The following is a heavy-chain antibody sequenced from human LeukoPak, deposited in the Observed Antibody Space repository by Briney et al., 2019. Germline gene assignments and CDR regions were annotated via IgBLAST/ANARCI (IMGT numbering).Heavy chain of an antibody. CDR1: GFTFDDYT. CDR3: ARGRGYSGYDDGGTYYGMDV. CDR2: ISWDDGST. D-gene: IGHD5-12*01. Sequence: GGSLRLSCAASGFTFDDYTMHWVRQAPGKGLEWVSLISWDDGSTYYADSVKGLFTISRDNSKNSLYLQMNSLRTEDTALYYCARGRGYSGYDDGGTYYGMDVWGQGTTVTVSS. V-gene: IGHV3-43*01. J-gene: IGHJ6*02.